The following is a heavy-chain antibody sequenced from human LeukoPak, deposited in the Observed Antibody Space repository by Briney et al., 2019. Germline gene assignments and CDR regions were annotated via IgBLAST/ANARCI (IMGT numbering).Heavy chain of an antibody. CDR1: GGSISSSRYF. D-gene: IGHD3-3*01. V-gene: IGHV4-39*01. J-gene: IGHJ4*02. CDR2: ISYSGST. Sequence: PSETLSLTCSVSGGSISSSRYFWGWIRQPPGKGLEWIGSISYSGSTYYNPSLKSRVTISVDTSRNQFSLKLSSVTAADTAVYYCARTYDFWSGQIDYWGQGTLVTVSS. CDR3: ARTYDFWSGQIDY.